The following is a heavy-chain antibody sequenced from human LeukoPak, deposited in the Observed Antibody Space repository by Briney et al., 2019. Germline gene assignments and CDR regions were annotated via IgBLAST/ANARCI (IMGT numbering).Heavy chain of an antibody. CDR3: ASQEDYYDSSPGY. Sequence: SETLSLTCTVSGGTISSSSYYWGWIRQPPGKGLEWIGSIYYSGSTYYNPSLKSRVTISVDTSKNQFSLKLSSVTAADTAVYYCASQEDYYDSSPGYWGQGALVTVSS. D-gene: IGHD3-22*01. CDR2: IYYSGST. V-gene: IGHV4-39*07. CDR1: GGTISSSSYY. J-gene: IGHJ4*02.